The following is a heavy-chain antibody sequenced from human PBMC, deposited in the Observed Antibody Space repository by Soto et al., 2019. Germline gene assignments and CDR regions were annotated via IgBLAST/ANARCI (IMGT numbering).Heavy chain of an antibody. Sequence: PGGSLRLSCAASGFTFSSYAMSWVRQAPGKGLEWASAISGSGGSTYYADSVKGRFTISRDNSKNTLYLQMNSLRAEDTAVYYCAKARQYCSSTSCYKYYYYYYMDVWGKGTTVTVSS. V-gene: IGHV3-23*01. CDR2: ISGSGGST. CDR1: GFTFSSYA. CDR3: AKARQYCSSTSCYKYYYYYYMDV. J-gene: IGHJ6*03. D-gene: IGHD2-2*02.